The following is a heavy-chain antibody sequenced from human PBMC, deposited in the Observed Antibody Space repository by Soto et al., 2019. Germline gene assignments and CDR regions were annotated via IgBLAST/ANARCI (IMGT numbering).Heavy chain of an antibody. CDR1: GYSFSEFR. CDR2: VNPINGNT. V-gene: IGHV1-2*02. Sequence: QVQLVQSGAEVKKPGASVKVSCKTSGYSFSEFRMHWVRQAPGQGLEWMGWVNPINGNTNYAQDFPGRVTVTRDASTPTVYMEWSSLTSDDTSTVYCARENWHFDYVGQGTLITVSS. CDR3: ARENWHFDY. J-gene: IGHJ4*02.